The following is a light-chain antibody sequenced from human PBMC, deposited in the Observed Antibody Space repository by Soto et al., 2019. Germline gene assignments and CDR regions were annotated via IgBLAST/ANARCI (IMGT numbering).Light chain of an antibody. CDR1: QSVSNN. Sequence: EMVMTQSPGTLSVSPVERATLSCRASQSVSNNLAWYQQKPGQAPRLLIYGASSRATGIPDRFSGSGSGTDFTLTISRLEPEDFAVYYCQQYGSSPPITFGQGTRLE. CDR2: GAS. V-gene: IGKV3-20*01. J-gene: IGKJ5*01. CDR3: QQYGSSPPIT.